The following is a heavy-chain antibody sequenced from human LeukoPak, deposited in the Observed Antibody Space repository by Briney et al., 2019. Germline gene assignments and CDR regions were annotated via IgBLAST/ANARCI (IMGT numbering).Heavy chain of an antibody. CDR1: GFAFSGYS. J-gene: IGHJ4*02. Sequence: GGSLRLSCAASGFAFSGYSTSWVRQAPGKGMECVAYIKLGVNERYYVDSVKGGFTISRDNTKSSLYLQINSLRVEDTALYYCARSGSGYDYWGQGALVTVSS. D-gene: IGHD3-10*01. CDR2: IKLGVNER. CDR3: ARSGSGYDY. V-gene: IGHV3-7*01.